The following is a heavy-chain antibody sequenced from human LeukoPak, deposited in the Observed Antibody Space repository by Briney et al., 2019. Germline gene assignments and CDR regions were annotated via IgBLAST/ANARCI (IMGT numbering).Heavy chain of an antibody. Sequence: SVKVSCKASGGTFSSYAISWVRQAPGQGLEWMGGIIPIFGTANYAQKFQGRVTITRDTSASTAYMELSSLRSEDTAVYYCARVKMTLVRGLGFDPWGQGTLVTVSS. CDR1: GGTFSSYA. D-gene: IGHD6-13*01. CDR3: ARVKMTLVRGLGFDP. CDR2: IIPIFGTA. J-gene: IGHJ5*02. V-gene: IGHV1-69*05.